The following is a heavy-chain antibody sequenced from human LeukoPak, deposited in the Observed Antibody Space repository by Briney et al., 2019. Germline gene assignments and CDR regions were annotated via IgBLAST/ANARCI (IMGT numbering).Heavy chain of an antibody. CDR1: GFTFNNYA. V-gene: IGHV3-23*01. J-gene: IGHJ4*02. Sequence: GGSLRLSCAASGFTFNNYAMSWVRQAPGKGLEWVSAISGSGGSTYYADSVKGRFTISRDNSKNTLYLQMNSLRAEDTAVYYCAKQWFGELFTPSDYWGQGTLVTVSS. CDR2: ISGSGGST. D-gene: IGHD3-10*01. CDR3: AKQWFGELFTPSDY.